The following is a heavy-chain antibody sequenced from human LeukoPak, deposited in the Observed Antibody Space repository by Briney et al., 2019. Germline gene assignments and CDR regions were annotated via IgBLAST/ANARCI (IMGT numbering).Heavy chain of an antibody. Sequence: PGGSLRLSCAASGFTFSGYWMSWVRQAPGKGLEWVANIKVDGSEKNYVDSVKGRLTISRDNAKNSLYLRMNSLRAEDTAVYYCARGGRNLDSWGQGTLVTVSS. CDR2: IKVDGSEK. D-gene: IGHD1-14*01. CDR3: ARGGRNLDS. CDR1: GFTFSGYW. J-gene: IGHJ4*02. V-gene: IGHV3-7*01.